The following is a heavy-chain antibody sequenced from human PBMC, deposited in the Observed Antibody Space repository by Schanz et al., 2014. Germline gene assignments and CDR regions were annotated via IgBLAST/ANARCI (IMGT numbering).Heavy chain of an antibody. CDR3: ARSMIEVAAFDY. Sequence: QVQLVQSGAEVKKPGASVKVSCKASGYTFTGYYMHWVRQAPGQGLQWMGRINPNSGDTDYAHNLHGRVTMTRDTSISTAYMELSRRRSDDTAVYYCARSMIEVAAFDYWGQGTVVTVSS. D-gene: IGHD3-22*01. CDR2: INPNSGDT. V-gene: IGHV1-2*06. J-gene: IGHJ4*02. CDR1: GYTFTGYY.